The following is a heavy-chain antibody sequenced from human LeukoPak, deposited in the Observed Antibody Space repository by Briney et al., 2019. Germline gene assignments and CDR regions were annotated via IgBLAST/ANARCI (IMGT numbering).Heavy chain of an antibody. D-gene: IGHD6-19*01. J-gene: IGHJ4*02. CDR3: ARSVAGGAYFDY. V-gene: IGHV3-33*01. CDR2: IWYDGSNK. CDR1: GFTFSSYG. Sequence: VQPGRSLRLSCAASGFTFSSYGMHWVRQAPGKGLEWVAVIWYDGSNKLYADSVKGRFTISRDNSKNTLHLQMNSLRAEDTAVYNCARSVAGGAYFDYWGQGTLVTVSS.